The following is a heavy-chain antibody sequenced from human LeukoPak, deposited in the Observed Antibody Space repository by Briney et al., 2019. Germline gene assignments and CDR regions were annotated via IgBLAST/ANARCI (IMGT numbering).Heavy chain of an antibody. D-gene: IGHD6-13*01. CDR1: GGSISSYY. CDR2: IYYSGST. CDR3: ARVSSSWTAYYYFDY. Sequence: SETLSLTCTVSGGSISSYYWSWIRQPPGKGLEWSGYIYYSGSTNYNPSLKSRVTISVDTSKNQFSLKLSSVTAADTAVYYCARVSSSWTAYYYFDYWGQGTLVTVSS. J-gene: IGHJ4*02. V-gene: IGHV4-59*01.